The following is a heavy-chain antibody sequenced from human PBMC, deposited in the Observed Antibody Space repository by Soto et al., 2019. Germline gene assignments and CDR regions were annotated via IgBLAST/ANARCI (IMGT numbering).Heavy chain of an antibody. Sequence: HTLSLSCAISGYSVSSNSAAWNWIRQSPSRGLEWLGRTYYRSKWYNDYAVSVKGRITINPDTSKNQFSLQLNSVTPEDTAVYYCARDYYYGLDVWGQGTTVTSP. CDR3: ARDYYYGLDV. J-gene: IGHJ6*02. CDR1: GYSVSSNSAA. CDR2: TYYRSKWYN. V-gene: IGHV6-1*01.